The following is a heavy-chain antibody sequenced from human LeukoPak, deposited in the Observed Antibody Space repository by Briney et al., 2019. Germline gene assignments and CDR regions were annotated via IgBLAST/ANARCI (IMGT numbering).Heavy chain of an antibody. CDR3: AKEGTVVGTGYFDY. D-gene: IGHD6-19*01. V-gene: IGHV3-7*05. J-gene: IGHJ4*02. Sequence: GGSLRLSCAASGFTFSRYWMTWVRQAPGKGLEWLANIKQDGSDRIYVDSVKGRFTISRDNSKNSLYPQMNSLRAEDTAVYYCAKEGTVVGTGYFDYWGQGALVTVSS. CDR1: GFTFSRYW. CDR2: IKQDGSDR.